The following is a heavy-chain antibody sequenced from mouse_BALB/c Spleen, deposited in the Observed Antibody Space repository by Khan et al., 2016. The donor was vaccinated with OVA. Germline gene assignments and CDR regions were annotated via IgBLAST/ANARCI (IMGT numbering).Heavy chain of an antibody. CDR1: GYSITSDYA. V-gene: IGHV3-2*02. Sequence: EVQLVESGPGLVKPSQSLSLTCTVTGYSITSDYAWNWLRQFPGNKLEWMGYITYSGRTSYIPSLKGRISITRDTSKNQFFLQLNSVTTEDTATYYCAGWFAYWGQGTLVTVSA. J-gene: IGHJ3*01. CDR3: AGWFAY. CDR2: ITYSGRT.